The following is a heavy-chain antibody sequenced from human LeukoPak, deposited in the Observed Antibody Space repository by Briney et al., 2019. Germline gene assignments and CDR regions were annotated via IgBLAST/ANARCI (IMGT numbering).Heavy chain of an antibody. D-gene: IGHD3-22*01. CDR1: GYTFTSYG. V-gene: IGHV1-18*01. J-gene: IGHJ4*02. CDR3: ARTRVEEYYCDSSGYFDY. CDR2: ISAYNGNT. Sequence: GASVKVSCKASGYTFTSYGISWVRQAPGQGLEWMGWISAYNGNTNYAQKLQGRVTMTTDTSTSTAYMELRSLRSDDTAVYHCARTRVEEYYCDSSGYFDYWGQGTPVTVSS.